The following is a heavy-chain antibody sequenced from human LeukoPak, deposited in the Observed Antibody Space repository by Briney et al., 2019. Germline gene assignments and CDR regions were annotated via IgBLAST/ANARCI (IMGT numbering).Heavy chain of an antibody. Sequence: ASVKVSCKASGYTFTGYYMHWVRQAPGQGLEWMGIINPSGGSTSYAQKFQGRVTMTRDMSTSTVYMELSSLRSEDTAVYYCARGSVVRGVDPGDFDYWGQGTLVTVSS. CDR1: GYTFTGYY. J-gene: IGHJ4*02. CDR3: ARGSVVRGVDPGDFDY. CDR2: INPSGGST. V-gene: IGHV1-46*01. D-gene: IGHD3-10*01.